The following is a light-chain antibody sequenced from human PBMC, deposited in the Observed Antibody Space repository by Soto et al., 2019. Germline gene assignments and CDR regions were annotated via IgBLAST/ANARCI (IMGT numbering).Light chain of an antibody. CDR3: CSYAGSNSWV. J-gene: IGLJ3*02. V-gene: IGLV2-8*01. CDR1: SSDIGGYDY. CDR2: EVS. Sequence: QSALTQPPSASGSPGQSVTISCTGTSSDIGGYDYVSWYQQHPGKAPKLIIYEVSKRPSGVPFRFSASKSANTASLTVSGLQAEDEADYYCCSYAGSNSWVFGGGTKLTVL.